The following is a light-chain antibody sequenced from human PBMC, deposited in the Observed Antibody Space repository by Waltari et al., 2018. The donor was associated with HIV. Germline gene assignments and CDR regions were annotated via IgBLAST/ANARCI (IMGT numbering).Light chain of an antibody. Sequence: QSALTQPASVSGSPGQSIPISCTGSSSDVGAYNSVSWYQQHPGKAPKLVIYDVSNRPSGVSNRFSGSKSGNTASLTISGLQTEDEADYYCNSYSTTYTPCVFGTGTRVTVL. CDR2: DVS. J-gene: IGLJ1*01. CDR1: SSDVGAYNS. CDR3: NSYSTTYTPCV. V-gene: IGLV2-14*01.